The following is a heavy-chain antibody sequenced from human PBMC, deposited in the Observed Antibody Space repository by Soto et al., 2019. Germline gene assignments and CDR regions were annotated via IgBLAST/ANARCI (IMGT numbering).Heavy chain of an antibody. V-gene: IGHV3-74*01. CDR1: GFTFSSYW. CDR2: INSDGSST. CDR3: ARDRRYYDSSGYYHDAFDI. Sequence: GGSLRLSCAASGFTFSSYWMHWVRQAPGKGLVWVSRINSDGSSTSYADSVKGRFTISRDNAKNTLDLQMNSLRAEDTAVYYCARDRRYYDSSGYYHDAFDIWGQGTMVTVSS. D-gene: IGHD3-22*01. J-gene: IGHJ3*02.